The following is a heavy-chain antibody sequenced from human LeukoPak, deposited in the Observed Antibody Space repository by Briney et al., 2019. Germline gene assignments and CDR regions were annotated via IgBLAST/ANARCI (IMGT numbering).Heavy chain of an antibody. CDR1: GFTFSSYW. J-gene: IGHJ5*02. CDR3: AGDVEVSKFWSGCNH. Sequence: GGSLRLSCAASGFTFSSYWMSWVRQAPGKGLEWVANIKQDGTEKYYVDSVKGRFTISRDNAKNSLYLQMNSLRAEDTAVYYCAGDVEVSKFWSGCNHWGQGTLVTVSS. D-gene: IGHD3-3*01. V-gene: IGHV3-7*01. CDR2: IKQDGTEK.